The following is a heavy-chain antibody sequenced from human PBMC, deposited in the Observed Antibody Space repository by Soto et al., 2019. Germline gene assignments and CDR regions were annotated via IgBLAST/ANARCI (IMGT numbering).Heavy chain of an antibody. CDR1: GFTFSSYA. J-gene: IGHJ6*02. CDR3: PRELDTEGVDYYSAMCV. CDR2: ISSDGSNK. Sequence: QVQLVESGGGVVQPGRSLRLSCAASGFTFSSYAMHWVRQAPGKGLEWVAVISSDGSNKYYADSVKGRFTISRDNSKNLLYLQIDSLKAEHKAGDYGPRELDTEGVDYYSAMCVWGQGTTVTVSS. D-gene: IGHD2-8*01. V-gene: IGHV3-30-3*01.